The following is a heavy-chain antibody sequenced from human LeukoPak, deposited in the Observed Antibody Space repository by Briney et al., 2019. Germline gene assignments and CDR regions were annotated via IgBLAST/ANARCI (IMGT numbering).Heavy chain of an antibody. J-gene: IGHJ4*02. CDR1: SGSISDSNFY. V-gene: IGHV4-39*01. CDR2: IFYSGST. Sequence: SETLSLTCSVSSGSISDSNFYWGWIRQPPGKGLEWIGSIFYSGSTYYNPSLKSRVTISVDTSKNQFSLKLSSVTAADTAVYYCARSITMIVVVPFDYWGQGTLVTVSS. D-gene: IGHD3-22*01. CDR3: ARSITMIVVVPFDY.